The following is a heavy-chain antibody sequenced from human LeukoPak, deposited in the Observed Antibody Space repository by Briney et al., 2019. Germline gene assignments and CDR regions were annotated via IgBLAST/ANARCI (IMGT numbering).Heavy chain of an antibody. CDR3: ARQVRYSSSAYFDY. V-gene: IGHV4-39*01. CDR2: ILHSGTT. CDR1: SGYISSSNYL. J-gene: IGHJ4*02. D-gene: IGHD6-13*01. Sequence: TSETLSLTCNVSSGYISSSNYLWGWIRQPPGKGLEWIGSILHSGTTYYNPSLKSRVTISVDTSKSQFSLNLSSVTAADPAVYYCARQVRYSSSAYFDYWGQGTLVTVSS.